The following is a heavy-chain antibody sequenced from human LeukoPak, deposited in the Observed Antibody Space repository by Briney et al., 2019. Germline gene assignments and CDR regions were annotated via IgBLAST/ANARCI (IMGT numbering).Heavy chain of an antibody. V-gene: IGHV1-69*05. Sequence: SVKVSCKASGGTFSSYAISWVRQAPGQGLEWMGGIIPIFGTANYAQKFQGRVTITTDESTSTAYMELSSLRSEDTAVYYCARSIAVAGTSYYFHYWGQGTLVTVSS. CDR1: GGTFSSYA. J-gene: IGHJ4*02. D-gene: IGHD6-19*01. CDR2: IIPIFGTA. CDR3: ARSIAVAGTSYYFHY.